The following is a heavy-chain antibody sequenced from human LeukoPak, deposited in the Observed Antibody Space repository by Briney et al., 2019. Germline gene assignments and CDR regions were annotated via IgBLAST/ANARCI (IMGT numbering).Heavy chain of an antibody. Sequence: PSETLSLTCTVSGGSINSYYWSWIRQPPGKGLEWIGYIYYSGSTNYNPSLKSRVTISVGTSKNQFSLKLSSVTAADTAVYYCARDESGTSAFDIWGQGTMVTVSS. D-gene: IGHD1-1*01. CDR1: GGSINSYY. J-gene: IGHJ3*02. V-gene: IGHV4-59*01. CDR3: ARDESGTSAFDI. CDR2: IYYSGST.